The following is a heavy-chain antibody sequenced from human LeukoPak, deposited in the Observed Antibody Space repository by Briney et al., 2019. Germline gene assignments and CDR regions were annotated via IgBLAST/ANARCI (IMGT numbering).Heavy chain of an antibody. Sequence: GGSLRLSCAASGFTFSNYALSWVRQAPGKGLEWLGNIKEDGTYINYFESVKGRFTISRDNAKNSLYLQMNSLRAEDTAVYYCARNRGHQQFDYWGQGTLVTVSS. J-gene: IGHJ4*02. V-gene: IGHV3-7*01. CDR1: GFTFSNYA. CDR2: IKEDGTYI. CDR3: ARNRGHQQFDY. D-gene: IGHD1/OR15-1a*01.